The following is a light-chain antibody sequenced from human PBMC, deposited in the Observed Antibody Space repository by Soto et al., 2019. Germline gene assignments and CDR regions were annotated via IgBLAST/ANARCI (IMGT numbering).Light chain of an antibody. CDR1: RSKIGNNA. V-gene: IGLV1-44*01. J-gene: IGLJ3*02. Sequence: QSVLTQPPSASGTPGQRVTISCSGSRSKIGNNAVSWYQQLPGTAPKLLLYNNNQRPSGVPDRFSGSKSGTSASLAISWLQSDDEADYYGAAWDDSLNARGVFGGGTNLTVL. CDR3: AAWDDSLNARGV. CDR2: NNN.